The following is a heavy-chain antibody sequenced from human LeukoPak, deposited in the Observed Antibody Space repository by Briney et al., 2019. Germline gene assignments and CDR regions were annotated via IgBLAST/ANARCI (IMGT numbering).Heavy chain of an antibody. CDR1: GGSFSGYF. D-gene: IGHD4-17*01. J-gene: IGHJ6*02. CDR2: INHSGNT. CDR3: ARWGGDYDVNYMMDF. V-gene: IGHV4-34*01. Sequence: SEPLSLPCAVYGGSFSGYFWRWLRQPPGKALEWIGEINHSGNTNYNPSLKSRVTISVDTAKNQFSLKLSSVTAADTAVYYGARWGGDYDVNYMMDFWGQGTTVTVSS.